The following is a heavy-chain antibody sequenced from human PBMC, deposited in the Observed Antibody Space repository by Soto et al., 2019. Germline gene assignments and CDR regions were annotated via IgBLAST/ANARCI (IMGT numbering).Heavy chain of an antibody. J-gene: IGHJ4*02. V-gene: IGHV3-15*01. Sequence: GGSLRLSCAASGFTFSNAWMSWVRQAPGKGLEWVGRIKSKTDGGTTDYAAPVKGRFTISRDDSKNTLYLQMNSLKTEDTAVYYCTTVLGYCSGGSCYYFDYWGQGTLVTVSS. CDR2: IKSKTDGGTT. D-gene: IGHD2-15*01. CDR1: GFTFSNAW. CDR3: TTVLGYCSGGSCYYFDY.